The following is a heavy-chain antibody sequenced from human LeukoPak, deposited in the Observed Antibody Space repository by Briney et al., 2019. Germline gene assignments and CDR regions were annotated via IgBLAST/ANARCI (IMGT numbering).Heavy chain of an antibody. J-gene: IGHJ3*02. Sequence: SETLSLTCAVYGGSFSGYYWSWIRQPPGKGLEWIGEINHSGSTNYNPSLKSRVTISVDTSKNQFSLKLSSVTAADTAVYYCARSIHQLLFRGAFDIWGQGTMVTVCS. CDR3: ARSIHQLLFRGAFDI. CDR2: INHSGST. CDR1: GGSFSGYY. V-gene: IGHV4-34*01. D-gene: IGHD2-2*01.